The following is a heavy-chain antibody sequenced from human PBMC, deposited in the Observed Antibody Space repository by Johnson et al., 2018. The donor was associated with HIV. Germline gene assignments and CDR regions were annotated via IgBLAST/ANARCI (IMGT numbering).Heavy chain of an antibody. J-gene: IGHJ3*02. CDR2: ISWNSGSI. CDR1: GFTFDDYA. Sequence: VQLVESGGGLVQPGGSLRLSCAASGFTFDDYAMHWVRQAPGKGLEWVSGISWNSGSIGYADSVKGRFTISRDNAKNSLYLQMNSLRAEDTALYNCAKGLRITMIVTTGAFDIWGQGTMVTVSS. D-gene: IGHD3-22*01. V-gene: IGHV3-9*01. CDR3: AKGLRITMIVTTGAFDI.